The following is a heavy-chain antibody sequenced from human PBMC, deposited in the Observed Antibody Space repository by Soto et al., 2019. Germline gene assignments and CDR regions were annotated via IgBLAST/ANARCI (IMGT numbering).Heavy chain of an antibody. Sequence: GGSLRLSCAASGFAFSNYWIHWVRQAPGKGLVWVSRMNSDGTSTSYADSVRGRFTISRDNAKNTLYLQMNSLRAEDTAVYYCTRSGDADYEQRDDAFDIWGQETMVTVSS. CDR3: TRSGDADYEQRDDAFDI. CDR1: GFAFSNYW. D-gene: IGHD4-17*01. V-gene: IGHV3-74*01. CDR2: MNSDGTST. J-gene: IGHJ3*02.